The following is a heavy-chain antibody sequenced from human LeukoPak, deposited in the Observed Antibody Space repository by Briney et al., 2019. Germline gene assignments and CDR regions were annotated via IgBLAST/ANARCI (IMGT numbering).Heavy chain of an antibody. Sequence: PGGSLRLSCAASGFTFSTYYMNWVRQAPGKGLEWVSFITGSSSYIYYTDSVKGRFTISRDNAKNSLFLQMNSLRDEDTAVYYCAREVCSGGSCYYDYWGQGTLVTVSS. CDR3: AREVCSGGSCYYDY. CDR1: GFTFSTYY. J-gene: IGHJ4*02. D-gene: IGHD2-15*01. V-gene: IGHV3-21*01. CDR2: ITGSSSYI.